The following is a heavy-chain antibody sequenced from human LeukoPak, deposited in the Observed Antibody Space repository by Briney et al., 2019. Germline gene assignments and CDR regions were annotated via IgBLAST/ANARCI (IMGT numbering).Heavy chain of an antibody. D-gene: IGHD2-8*01. CDR3: ARSYCTNGVCFSLMDV. Sequence: SETLSLTCAVSGGSISSGGYSWSWIRQPPGKGLEWIGYIYHSGSTYYNPSLKSRVTISVDRSKNQFSLKLSSVTAADTAVYYCARSYCTNGVCFSLMDVWGQGTTVTVSS. V-gene: IGHV4-30-2*01. CDR2: IYHSGST. CDR1: GGSISSGGYS. J-gene: IGHJ6*02.